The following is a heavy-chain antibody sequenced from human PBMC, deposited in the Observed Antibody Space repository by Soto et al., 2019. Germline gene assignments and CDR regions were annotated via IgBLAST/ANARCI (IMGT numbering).Heavy chain of an antibody. CDR1: GYTFTNY. V-gene: IGHV1-2*02. CDR3: ARENWSYVD. D-gene: IGHD1-26*01. CDR2: MNPNNGDT. Sequence: QAQLVQSGAEAKRPGTSVKVSCKVSGYTFTNYFLWIRQAPGQGHEWMGWMNPNNGDTEYARTFQVRVTLTRNTSTTTAYMELSSLPSDDTAVYYCARENWSYVDWGQGTLVTVSS. J-gene: IGHJ4*02.